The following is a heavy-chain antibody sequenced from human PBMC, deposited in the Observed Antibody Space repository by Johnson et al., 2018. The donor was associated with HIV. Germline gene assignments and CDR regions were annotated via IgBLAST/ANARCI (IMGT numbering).Heavy chain of an antibody. J-gene: IGHJ3*02. CDR2: ISYDGSNK. V-gene: IGHV3-30-3*01. D-gene: IGHD3-22*01. Sequence: QVQLVESGGGVVQPGRSLRLSCAASGFTFSSYAMHWVRQAPGKGLEWVAVISYDGSNKYHAGSVKGRFSIYRDNSKNKAYLQRNRLRAEDTAVYYCARDRPHEYNGYYYVPDAVDIWGQGTMVTVSS. CDR1: GFTFSSYA. CDR3: ARDRPHEYNGYYYVPDAVDI.